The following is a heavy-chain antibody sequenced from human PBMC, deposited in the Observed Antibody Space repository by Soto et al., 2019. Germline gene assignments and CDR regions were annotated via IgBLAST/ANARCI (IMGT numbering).Heavy chain of an antibody. CDR2: ISWNSDNV. V-gene: IGHV3-9*01. CDR1: GFTFDDSA. D-gene: IGHD6-19*01. J-gene: IGHJ4*02. CDR3: AKAVAGWGYFDY. Sequence: EVQLVESGGGLVQPGRSLRPSCAASGFTFDDSAMHWVRQAPGKGLEWVSRISWNSDNVGYADSVKGRFTISRDNAKNSLYLQMNSLRTEDTALYYCAKAVAGWGYFDYWGQGTLVTVSS.